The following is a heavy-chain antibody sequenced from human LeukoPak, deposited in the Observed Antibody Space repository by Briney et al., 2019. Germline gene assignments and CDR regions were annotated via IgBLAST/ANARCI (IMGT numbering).Heavy chain of an antibody. CDR1: GYTFTGYY. CDR3: ARTPYSSGTYDY. CDR2: INPNNDDT. J-gene: IGHJ4*02. V-gene: IGHV1-2*02. Sequence: ASVKVSCKASGYTFTGYYMHWVRQAPGQGLEWMGWINPNNDDTNYAQKFQGRVTMTKDTSLNTAYMELSRLRSDDTAVYYCARTPYSSGTYDYWGQGTLVTVSS. D-gene: IGHD1-26*01.